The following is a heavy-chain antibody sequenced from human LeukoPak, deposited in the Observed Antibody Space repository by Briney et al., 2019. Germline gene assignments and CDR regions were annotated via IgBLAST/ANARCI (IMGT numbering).Heavy chain of an antibody. CDR1: GGSISSGGYY. CDR2: IYYSGST. Sequence: SETLSLTCTVSGGSISSGGYYWSWIRQHPGKGLEWIGYIYYSGSTYYNPSLKSRVTISVDTSKNQFSLKLSSVTAADTAVYYCAGPGAARLDFWGQGTLVTVSS. D-gene: IGHD6-6*01. CDR3: AGPGAARLDF. V-gene: IGHV4-31*03. J-gene: IGHJ4*02.